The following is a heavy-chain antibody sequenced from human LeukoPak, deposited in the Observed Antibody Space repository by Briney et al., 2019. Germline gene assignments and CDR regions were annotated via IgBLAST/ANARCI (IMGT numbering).Heavy chain of an antibody. V-gene: IGHV3-23*01. D-gene: IGHD3-22*01. CDR3: AKVFHDSSGYYYPLDAFDI. J-gene: IGHJ3*02. Sequence: GGSLRLSCAASGFTFSSYAMSWVRQAPGKGLEWVSAISGSGGSTYYADSVKGRFTISRDNSKNTLYLQMNSLRAEDTAVYYCAKVFHDSSGYYYPLDAFDIWGQGTMVTVSS. CDR2: ISGSGGST. CDR1: GFTFSSYA.